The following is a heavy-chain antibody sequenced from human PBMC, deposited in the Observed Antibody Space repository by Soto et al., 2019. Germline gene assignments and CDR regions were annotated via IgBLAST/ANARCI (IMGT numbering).Heavy chain of an antibody. V-gene: IGHV3-30*18. Sequence: QVQLVESGGGVVQPGRSLRLSCAASGFTFSSYGMHWVRQAPGKGLEWVEVISYDGSNKYYADSVKGRFTISRDNSKNTLYMPMNILRAEDTAVYYCAKDLGVRGCIIAYWGQGTLVTVST. CDR1: GFTFSSYG. J-gene: IGHJ4*02. D-gene: IGHD3-10*02. CDR2: ISYDGSNK. CDR3: AKDLGVRGCIIAY.